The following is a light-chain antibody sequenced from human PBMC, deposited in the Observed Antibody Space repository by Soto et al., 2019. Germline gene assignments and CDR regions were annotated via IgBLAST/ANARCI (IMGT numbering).Light chain of an antibody. V-gene: IGKV3-20*01. CDR3: QQYGSSRLT. CDR1: QGVSSSY. J-gene: IGKJ4*01. CDR2: GAS. Sequence: EIVLTQSPGTLSLSPGERATLSCRASQGVSSSYLAWYQQKPGQAPRLLIYGASSMDTGIPDRFSGSGSGTDFTLTISRLQPEDFAVYYCQQYGSSRLTFGGGTKVEIK.